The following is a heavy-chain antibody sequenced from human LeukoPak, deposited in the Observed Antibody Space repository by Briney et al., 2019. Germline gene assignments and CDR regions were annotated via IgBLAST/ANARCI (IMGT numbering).Heavy chain of an antibody. CDR1: GYTFTSYA. CDR3: ARERYSNYPQYNWFDP. CDR2: INTNTGNP. D-gene: IGHD4-11*01. Sequence: AAVKVSCKASGYTFTSYAMNWVRQAPGQGLEWMGWINTNTGNPTYAQGFTGRFVFSLDTSVSTAYLQISSLKAEDTAVYYCARERYSNYPQYNWFDPWGQGTLVTVSS. V-gene: IGHV7-4-1*02. J-gene: IGHJ5*02.